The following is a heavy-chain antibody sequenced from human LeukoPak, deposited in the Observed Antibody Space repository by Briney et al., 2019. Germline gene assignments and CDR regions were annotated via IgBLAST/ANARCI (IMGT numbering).Heavy chain of an antibody. CDR2: IYYSGST. CDR3: ARVVEGYYDSSGYYRVPYYYFDY. Sequence: SETLSLTCTFAGGSISSYYWSWIRQPPGKGLEWIGYIYYSGSTNYNPSLKSRVTISVDTSKNQFSLKLSSVTAADTAVYYCARVVEGYYDSSGYYRVPYYYFDYWGQGTLVTVSS. J-gene: IGHJ4*02. CDR1: GGSISSYY. D-gene: IGHD3-22*01. V-gene: IGHV4-59*01.